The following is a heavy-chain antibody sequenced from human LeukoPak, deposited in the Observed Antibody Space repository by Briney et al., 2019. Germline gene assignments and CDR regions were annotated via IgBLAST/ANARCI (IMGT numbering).Heavy chain of an antibody. CDR3: AKDGHFDSPDGYFDY. Sequence: GGSLRLSCAASGFTFSSYGMSWVRQAPGKGLEWVSAVSGSGGSTYYADSVKGRFTISRDNSKNTLYLQMNSLRAEDTAVYYCAKDGHFDSPDGYFDYWGQGTLVTVSS. CDR2: VSGSGGST. J-gene: IGHJ4*03. V-gene: IGHV3-23*01. D-gene: IGHD3-9*01. CDR1: GFTFSSYG.